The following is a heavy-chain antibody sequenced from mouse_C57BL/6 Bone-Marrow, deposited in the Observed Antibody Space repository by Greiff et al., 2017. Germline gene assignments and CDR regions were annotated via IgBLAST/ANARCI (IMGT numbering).Heavy chain of an antibody. CDR3: ARNDGYYFYYSMDY. Sequence: VQRVESGPELVKPGASVKISCKASGYTFTDYYINWVKQRPGQGLEWIGWIYPGSGNTKYNEKFKGKATLTVDTSSSTAYMQLSSLTSEDSAVYFCARNDGYYFYYSMDYWGQGTSVTVSS. J-gene: IGHJ4*01. CDR1: GYTFTDYY. D-gene: IGHD2-3*01. CDR2: IYPGSGNT. V-gene: IGHV1-84*01.